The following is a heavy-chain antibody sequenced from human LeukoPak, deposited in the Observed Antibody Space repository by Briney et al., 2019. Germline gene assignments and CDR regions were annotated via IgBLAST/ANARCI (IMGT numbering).Heavy chain of an antibody. D-gene: IGHD1-26*01. V-gene: IGHV1-69*06. CDR2: IIPIFGTA. J-gene: IGHJ4*02. CDR3: ARVGGGSLNQLDY. CDR1: GGTFSSYA. Sequence: ASVKVSCKASGGTFSSYAISWVRQAPGQGLEWMGGIIPIFGTANYAQKFQGRVTITADKSTSTAYMELSSLRSDDTAVYYCARVGGGSLNQLDYWGQGTLVTVSS.